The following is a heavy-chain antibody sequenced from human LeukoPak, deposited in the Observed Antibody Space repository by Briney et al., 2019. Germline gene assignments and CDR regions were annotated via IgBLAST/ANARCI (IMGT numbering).Heavy chain of an antibody. D-gene: IGHD3-16*01. CDR2: INTDGTNS. Sequence: GGSLRLSCAASGFTFTNYWMHWVRQIAGKGLVWVSRINTDGTNSDYADSVKGRFTISRDNAKNTLYLEMNSLRVEDTAVYYCARRTSLGMYDYWGQGALVTVSS. CDR3: ARRTSLGMYDY. CDR1: GFTFTNYW. J-gene: IGHJ4*02. V-gene: IGHV3-74*01.